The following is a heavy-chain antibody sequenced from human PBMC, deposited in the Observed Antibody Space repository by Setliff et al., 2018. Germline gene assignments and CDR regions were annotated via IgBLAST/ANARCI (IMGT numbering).Heavy chain of an antibody. CDR3: AKVAVYSGYDGGYFDY. CDR2: ISYDGSNK. J-gene: IGHJ4*02. Sequence: SCAASGFTFSSYAMHWVRQAPGKGLEWVAVISYDGSNKYYADSVKGRFTISRDNSKNTLYLQMNSLRAEDTAVYYCAKVAVYSGYDGGYFDYWGQGTLVTVSS. CDR1: GFTFSSYA. D-gene: IGHD5-12*01. V-gene: IGHV3-30-3*01.